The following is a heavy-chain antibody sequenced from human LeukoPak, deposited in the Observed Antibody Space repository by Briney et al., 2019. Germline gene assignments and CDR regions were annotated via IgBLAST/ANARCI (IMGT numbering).Heavy chain of an antibody. CDR2: ISAYNGNT. V-gene: IGHV1-18*01. J-gene: IGHJ4*02. CDR1: GYTFTSYG. CDR3: ARDKQWLVTPYYFDY. Sequence: ASVKVSCKASGYTFTSYGISWVRQAPGQGLEWMGWISAYNGNTNYAQKLQGRVIMTTATSTSTAYMELRSLRSDDTAVYYCARDKQWLVTPYYFDYWGQGTLVTVSS. D-gene: IGHD6-19*01.